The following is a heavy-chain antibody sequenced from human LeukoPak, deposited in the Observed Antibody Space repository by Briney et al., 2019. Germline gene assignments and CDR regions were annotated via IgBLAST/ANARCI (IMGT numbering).Heavy chain of an antibody. CDR3: ARDGDTVLTRGYYYYMDV. J-gene: IGHJ6*03. CDR1: GYTFTSYY. V-gene: IGHV1-46*01. D-gene: IGHD4-23*01. Sequence: ASVKVSCKASGYTFTSYYMHWVRQAPGQGLEWMGIINPSGGSTSYAQKFQGRVTMTRDMSTSTDYMELSSLRSEDTAVYYCARDGDTVLTRGYYYYMDVWGKGTTVTVSS. CDR2: INPSGGST.